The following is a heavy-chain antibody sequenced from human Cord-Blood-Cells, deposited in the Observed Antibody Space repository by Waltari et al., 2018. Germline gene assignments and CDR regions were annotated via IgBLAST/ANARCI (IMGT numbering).Heavy chain of an antibody. CDR1: GGSISSYY. CDR2: IYYSGST. D-gene: IGHD6-13*01. V-gene: IGHV4-59*01. J-gene: IGHJ4*02. Sequence: QVQLQESGPGLVKPSETLSLTCTVSGGSISSYYWSWSRQPPGKGLEWIGYIYYSGSTNYNPSLKSRVTISVDTSKNQFSLKLSSVTAADTAVYYCARGGSSSWYGDYWGQGTLVTVSS. CDR3: ARGGSSSWYGDY.